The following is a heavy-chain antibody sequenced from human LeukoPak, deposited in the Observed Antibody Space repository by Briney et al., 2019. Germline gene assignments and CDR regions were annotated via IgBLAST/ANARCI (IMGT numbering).Heavy chain of an antibody. CDR1: GGSISSHY. CDR3: ARGSGSWDYFDY. Sequence: PSETLSLTCIVSGGSISSHYWSWIRQSPGKGLEWIGYIYHNGKTNYNPSLESRISISLDTSKIQFSLRLRSVTAADTALYYCARGSGSWDYFDYWGQGSLVTVSS. CDR2: IYHNGKT. D-gene: IGHD3-10*01. J-gene: IGHJ4*02. V-gene: IGHV4-59*11.